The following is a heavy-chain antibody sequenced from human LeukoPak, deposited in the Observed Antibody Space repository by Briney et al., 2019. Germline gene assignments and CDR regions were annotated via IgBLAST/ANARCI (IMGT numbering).Heavy chain of an antibody. J-gene: IGHJ5*02. D-gene: IGHD2-15*01. V-gene: IGHV1-69*13. CDR1: GGTFSSYG. CDR3: ARGYCSGGSCRNWFDP. CDR2: IIPLFVTP. Sequence: EASVKVSCKASGGTFSSYGFSWVRQAPGQGPEWMGGIIPLFVTPNYAQKFQGRLTITADESTSTLYMELSSLRSEDTAVYYCARGYCSGGSCRNWFDPWGQGTLVTVSS.